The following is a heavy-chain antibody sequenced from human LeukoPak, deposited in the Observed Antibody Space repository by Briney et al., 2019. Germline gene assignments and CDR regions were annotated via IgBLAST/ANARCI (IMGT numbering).Heavy chain of an antibody. CDR1: GGSISSHY. CDR3: ARHGNKQQLVWGNWFDP. CDR2: IHYSGSA. D-gene: IGHD6-13*01. V-gene: IGHV4-59*08. J-gene: IGHJ5*02. Sequence: SETLSLTCTVSGGSISSHYWNWIRQPPGKGLEWIGYIHYSGSANYNPSLKSRVTISIGTSKNQFSLKLSSVTAADTAVYYCARHGNKQQLVWGNWFDPWGQGTLVTVSS.